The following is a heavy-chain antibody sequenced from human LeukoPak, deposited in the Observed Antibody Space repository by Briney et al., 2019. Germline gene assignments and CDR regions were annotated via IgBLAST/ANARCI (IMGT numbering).Heavy chain of an antibody. Sequence: SETLSLTCTVSGGSFTSGNYKWSWLRQPAGRGLEWIGRIYTNVNTDYSPSLKSRITISIDMSKNQFFLKLSSVTAADTAVYYCARGPDHAKVGYWGQGTLVTVSS. J-gene: IGHJ4*02. CDR3: ARGPDHAKVGY. CDR1: GGSFTSGNYK. CDR2: IYTNVNT. D-gene: IGHD1-26*01. V-gene: IGHV4-61*02.